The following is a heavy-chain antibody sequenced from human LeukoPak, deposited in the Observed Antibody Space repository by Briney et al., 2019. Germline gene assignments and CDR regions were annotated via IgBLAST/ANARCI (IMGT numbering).Heavy chain of an antibody. D-gene: IGHD6-13*01. J-gene: IGHJ4*02. CDR3: AALSSSWSGRVFDY. CDR2: IRYDGSNK. Sequence: GGSLRLSCAASGFTFSSYGMHWVRQAPGKGLEWVAFIRYDGSNKYYADSVKGRFTISRDNSRNTLYLQMNSLRAEDTAVYYCAALSSSWSGRVFDYWGQGTLVTVSS. V-gene: IGHV3-30*02. CDR1: GFTFSSYG.